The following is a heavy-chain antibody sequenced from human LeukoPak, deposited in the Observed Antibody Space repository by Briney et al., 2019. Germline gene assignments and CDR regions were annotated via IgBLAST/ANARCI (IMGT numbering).Heavy chain of an antibody. J-gene: IGHJ4*02. CDR3: AASGGLGSYYAY. Sequence: PSETLSLTCTVSGGSISSYYWIWIRQPPGKGREGIGYIYYSGSTNYNPSLKSRVTISVDTSKNQFSLKLSSVTAGDTAVYYCAASGGLGSYYAYWGQGTLVTVSS. CDR1: GGSISSYY. CDR2: IYYSGST. V-gene: IGHV4-59*01. D-gene: IGHD3-10*01.